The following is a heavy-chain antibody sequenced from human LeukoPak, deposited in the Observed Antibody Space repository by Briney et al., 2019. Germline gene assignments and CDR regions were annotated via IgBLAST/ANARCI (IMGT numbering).Heavy chain of an antibody. J-gene: IGHJ4*02. CDR2: IRYDGSNK. D-gene: IGHD2-15*01. V-gene: IGHV3-30*02. CDR3: AKEGGSRDQNSLGY. CDR1: GFTFSSYG. Sequence: GGSLRLSCAASGFTFSSYGMHWVRQAPGKGLEWVAFIRYDGSNKYYADSVKGRFTISRDNSKNTLYLQMNSLRAEDTAVYYCAKEGGSRDQNSLGYWGQGTLVTVSS.